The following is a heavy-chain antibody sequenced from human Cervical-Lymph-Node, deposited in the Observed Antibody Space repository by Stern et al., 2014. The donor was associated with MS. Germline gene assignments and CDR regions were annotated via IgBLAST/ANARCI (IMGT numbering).Heavy chain of an antibody. CDR1: GYSLTNTW. V-gene: IGHV5-51*03. CDR2: VYPGDSET. CDR3: ARGRGIALRPDY. Sequence: EVQLVESGAELKKPGESLRISCKGSGYSLTNTWIGWVRQMPGKGLEWMGIVYPGDSETRYSPSFQCQVTISADKSINTAYLQWSSLKASDTAMYYCARGRGIALRPDYWGQGTLVTVSS. D-gene: IGHD6-13*01. J-gene: IGHJ4*02.